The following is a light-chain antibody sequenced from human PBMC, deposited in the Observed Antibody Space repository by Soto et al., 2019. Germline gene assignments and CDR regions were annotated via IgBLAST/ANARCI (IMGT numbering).Light chain of an antibody. CDR2: LGS. Sequence: DVVMTQSPLSLPVTLGQPASISFRSSQSLVYSDGNTYLDWYLQKPGQSPQLLIYLGSNRASGVPDRFSGSGSGTDFTLKISRVEAEDVGVYYCMQALQTPITFGQGTRLEIK. V-gene: IGKV2-28*01. CDR1: QSLVYSDGNTY. J-gene: IGKJ5*01. CDR3: MQALQTPIT.